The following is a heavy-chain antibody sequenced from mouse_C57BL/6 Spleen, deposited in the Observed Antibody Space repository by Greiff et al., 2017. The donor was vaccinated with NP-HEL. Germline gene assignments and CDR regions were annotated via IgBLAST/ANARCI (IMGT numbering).Heavy chain of an antibody. Sequence: VQGVESGPGLVQPSQSLSITCTVSGFSLTSYGVHWVRQSPGKGLEWLGVIWSGGSTDYNAAFISRLSISKDNSKSQVFFKMNSLQADDTAIYYCARRVTTVVGYAMDYWVQGTSVTVSS. V-gene: IGHV2-2*01. CDR3: ARRVTTVVGYAMDY. CDR1: GFSLTSYG. J-gene: IGHJ4*01. CDR2: IWSGGST. D-gene: IGHD1-1*01.